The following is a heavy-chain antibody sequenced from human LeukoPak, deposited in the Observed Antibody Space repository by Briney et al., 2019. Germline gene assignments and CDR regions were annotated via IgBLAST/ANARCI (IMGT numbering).Heavy chain of an antibody. Sequence: PGGSLRLSCAASGFTFSGYSMNWVRQAPGKGLVWVSSISSGSTMYYADSVKGRFTISRDNAKNSLYLQMNSLRAEDTAVYYCARLEAYGSGSYYTYYFDYWGQGTLVTVSS. J-gene: IGHJ4*02. CDR1: GFTFSGYS. D-gene: IGHD3-10*01. CDR3: ARLEAYGSGSYYTYYFDY. V-gene: IGHV3-69-1*01. CDR2: ISSGSTM.